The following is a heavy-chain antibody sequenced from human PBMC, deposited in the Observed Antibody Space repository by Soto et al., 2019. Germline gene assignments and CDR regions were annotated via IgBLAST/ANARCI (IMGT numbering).Heavy chain of an antibody. CDR1: GYTFTSYG. D-gene: IGHD5-18*01. J-gene: IGHJ4*02. V-gene: IGHV1-18*04. CDR2: ISTYNGNT. Sequence: HVQLVQSGAEVKKPGASVKFSCKASGYTFTSYGISWVRQAPGQGLEWMGWISTYNGNTNYAQKLQGRVTMTTYTPASTAYMEVRSLRSDDTAVYYCARDPPRRYSYGKGLDYWGQGTLVTVSS. CDR3: ARDPPRRYSYGKGLDY.